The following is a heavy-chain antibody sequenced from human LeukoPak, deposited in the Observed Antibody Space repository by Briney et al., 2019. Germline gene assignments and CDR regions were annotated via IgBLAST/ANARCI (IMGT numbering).Heavy chain of an antibody. V-gene: IGHV3-30*03. CDR2: ISYDGSNK. J-gene: IGHJ4*02. D-gene: IGHD6-13*01. Sequence: GGSLRLSCAASGFTFSSYGMHWVRQAPGKGLEWVAVISYDGSNKYYADSVKGRFTISRDNSKNTVYLQMNSLRAEDTAVYYCARSPTSYSSSWYSSPYYFDYWGQGTLVTVSS. CDR3: ARSPTSYSSSWYSSPYYFDY. CDR1: GFTFSSYG.